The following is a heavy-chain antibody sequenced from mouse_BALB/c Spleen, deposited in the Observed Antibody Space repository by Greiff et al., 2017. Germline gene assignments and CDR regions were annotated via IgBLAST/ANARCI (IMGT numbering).Heavy chain of an antibody. J-gene: IGHJ3*01. CDR3: TCYYGSY. Sequence: QGQLQQSGAELVRPGASVTLSCKASGYTFTDYEMHWVKQTPVHGLEWIGAIDPETGGTAYNQKFKGKATLTADKSSSTAYMELRSLTSEDSAVYYCTCYYGSYWGQGTLVTVSA. V-gene: IGHV1-15*01. CDR2: IDPETGGT. CDR1: GYTFTDYE. D-gene: IGHD1-1*01.